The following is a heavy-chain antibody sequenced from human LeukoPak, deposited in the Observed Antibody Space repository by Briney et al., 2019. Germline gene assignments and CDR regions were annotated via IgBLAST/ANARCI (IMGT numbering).Heavy chain of an antibody. Sequence: GGSLRLSCEASGFTFSSYGMHWVRQAPGKGLEWVAVIWYDGSNKYYADSVKGRFTISRDNAKNSLYLQMNSLRAEDTAVYYCARDSVTRYWGQGTLVTVSS. CDR3: ARDSVTRY. D-gene: IGHD5/OR15-5a*01. V-gene: IGHV3-33*01. J-gene: IGHJ4*02. CDR2: IWYDGSNK. CDR1: GFTFSSYG.